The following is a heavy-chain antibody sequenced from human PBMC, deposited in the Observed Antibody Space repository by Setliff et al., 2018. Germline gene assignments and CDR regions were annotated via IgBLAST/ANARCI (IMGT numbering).Heavy chain of an antibody. D-gene: IGHD3-10*01. Sequence: ASVKVSCKASGYSFTGHYIHWVRQAPGQGLEWMGWINPRTGVTNPAQKFQGRIVMTRDTSITTVYMDLSRLKSDDTAVYYCARGTDYHGSGSYWAKDVWGKGTTVT. CDR3: ARGTDYHGSGSYWAKDV. V-gene: IGHV1-2*02. CDR2: INPRTGVT. J-gene: IGHJ6*03. CDR1: GYSFTGHY.